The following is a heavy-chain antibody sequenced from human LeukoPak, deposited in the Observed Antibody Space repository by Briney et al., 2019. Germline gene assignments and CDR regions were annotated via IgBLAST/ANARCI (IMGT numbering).Heavy chain of an antibody. J-gene: IGHJ6*02. CDR3: ARHSFSGSYYYYYGMDV. Sequence: GESLKISCKGSGYSFTSYWIGWVRQMPGKGLEWMGIIYPGDSDTRYSPSFQGQVTISADKSISTAYLQWSSLKASDTAMYYCARHSFSGSYYYYYGMDVWGQGTTVTVS. CDR2: IYPGDSDT. V-gene: IGHV5-51*01. D-gene: IGHD1-26*01. CDR1: GYSFTSYW.